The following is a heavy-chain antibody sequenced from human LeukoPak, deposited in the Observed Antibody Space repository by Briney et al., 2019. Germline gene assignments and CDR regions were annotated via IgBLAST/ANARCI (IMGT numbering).Heavy chain of an antibody. J-gene: IGHJ2*01. D-gene: IGHD6-19*01. Sequence: SVKVSCKASVGTFSSYAISWVRQAPGPGLEWMGGVIPIFGTANYAQKFQGRVTITTDESTSTAYMEPSSLRSEDTAVYYCARDQVAVAGTRYFDLWGRGTLVTVSS. CDR3: ARDQVAVAGTRYFDL. V-gene: IGHV1-69*05. CDR1: VGTFSSYA. CDR2: VIPIFGTA.